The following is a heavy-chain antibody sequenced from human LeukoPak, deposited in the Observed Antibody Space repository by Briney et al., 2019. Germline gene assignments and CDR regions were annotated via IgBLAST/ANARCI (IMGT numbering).Heavy chain of an antibody. CDR2: INPNSGGT. V-gene: IGHV1-2*02. D-gene: IGHD3-10*01. CDR1: GYTFTGYY. J-gene: IGHJ2*01. Sequence: GESLRISCKGSGYTFTGYYIHWVRQAPGQGLEWMGWINPNSGGTNYAQKFQGSVTMTGDTSINTAFMELSRLRSDDTAIYYCARGRGTTMVRGVITNYFDLWGRGSLVTVSS. CDR3: ARGRGTTMVRGVITNYFDL.